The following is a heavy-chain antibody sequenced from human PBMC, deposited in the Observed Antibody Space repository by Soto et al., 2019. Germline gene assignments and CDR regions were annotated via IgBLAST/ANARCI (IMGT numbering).Heavy chain of an antibody. CDR3: ANYDSSGYFSHFDS. CDR2: VYWNDER. Sequence: QIALQESGPTVVKPTQTLTLTCTFSGFSLTTTGVGVGWIRHAPGKALEWLALVYWNDERRYSPSLKSRLTITQDTYKNQVVLTMTYMDPVDTATYFCANYDSSGYFSHFDSWGQGTLVTVSS. V-gene: IGHV2-5*01. CDR1: GFSLTTTGVG. D-gene: IGHD3-22*01. J-gene: IGHJ4*02.